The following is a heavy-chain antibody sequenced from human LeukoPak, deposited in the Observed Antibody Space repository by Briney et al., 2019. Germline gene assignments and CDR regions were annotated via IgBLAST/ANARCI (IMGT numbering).Heavy chain of an antibody. CDR2: IYYSGYT. J-gene: IGHJ4*02. D-gene: IGHD3-10*01. CDR1: GGSISSYY. CDR3: ARGKEVITMLRGLKPGYYFDY. V-gene: IGHV4-59*01. Sequence: SETLSLTCTVSGGSISSYYWSWIRQPPGKGLEWIGDIYYSGYTNYNPSLKSRVTISVDTSKNQFSLKLNSVTAADTAVYYCARGKEVITMLRGLKPGYYFDYWGQGTLVTVSS.